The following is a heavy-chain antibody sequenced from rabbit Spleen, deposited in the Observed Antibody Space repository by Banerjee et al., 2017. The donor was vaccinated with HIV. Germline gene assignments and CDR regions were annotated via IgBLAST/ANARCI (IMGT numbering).Heavy chain of an antibody. D-gene: IGHD1-1*01. Sequence: QLEESAGGLVQPGGSLKLSCKASGFTLSSYHMNWVRQAPGKGLEWIGYIDPVFGITYYANWVNGRFSISRENAQNTVFLQMTSLTAADTAIYFCARDLIGVIGWNFNLWGPGTLVTVS. J-gene: IGHJ4*01. V-gene: IGHV1S7*01. CDR3: ARDLIGVIGWNFNL. CDR1: GFTLSSYH. CDR2: IDPVFGIT.